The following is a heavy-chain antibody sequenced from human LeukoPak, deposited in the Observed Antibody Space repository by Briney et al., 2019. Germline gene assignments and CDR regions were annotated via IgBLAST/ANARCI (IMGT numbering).Heavy chain of an antibody. CDR1: GFTVSSNY. Sequence: GGSLRLSCAASGFTVSSNYMSWVRQAPGKGLEWVSVIYSGGSTYYADSVEGRFTISRDNSKTTLYLQMNSLRAEDTAVYYCAKGIESSGSYYTGFDYWGQGTLVTVSS. CDR3: AKGIESSGSYYTGFDY. CDR2: IYSGGST. D-gene: IGHD1-26*01. V-gene: IGHV3-53*01. J-gene: IGHJ4*02.